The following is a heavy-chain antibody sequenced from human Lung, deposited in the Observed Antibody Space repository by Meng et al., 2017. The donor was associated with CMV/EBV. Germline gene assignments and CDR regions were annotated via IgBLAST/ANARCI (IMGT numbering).Heavy chain of an antibody. CDR2: IYYSGST. Sequence: QVKLQGSGPGLVQPSQTLSPPCPVSGGSISSGDYYWSWIRQPPGKGLEWIGYIYYSGSTYYNPSLKSRVTISVDTSKNQFSLKLSSVTAADTAVYYCARALDTAMVTFDYWGQGTLVTVSS. J-gene: IGHJ4*02. CDR3: ARALDTAMVTFDY. V-gene: IGHV4-30-4*08. CDR1: GGSISSGDYY. D-gene: IGHD5-18*01.